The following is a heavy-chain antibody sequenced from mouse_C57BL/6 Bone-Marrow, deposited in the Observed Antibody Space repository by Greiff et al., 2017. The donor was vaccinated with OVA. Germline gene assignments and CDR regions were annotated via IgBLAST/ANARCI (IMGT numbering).Heavy chain of an antibody. J-gene: IGHJ2*01. CDR2: IWGGGST. V-gene: IGHV2-9*01. Sequence: QVQLQQSGPGLVAPSQSLSITCTVSGFSLTSYGVDWVRQPPGKGLEWLGVIWGGGSTNYNSALMSRLSISKDKSKSQVFLKMNSLQTDDTAMYYCAKHARPYYYGISYEDFDYWGQGTTLTVSS. D-gene: IGHD1-1*01. CDR1: GFSLTSYG. CDR3: AKHARPYYYGISYEDFDY.